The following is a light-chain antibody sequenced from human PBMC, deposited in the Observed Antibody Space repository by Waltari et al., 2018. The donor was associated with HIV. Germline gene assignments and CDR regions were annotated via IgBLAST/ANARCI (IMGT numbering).Light chain of an antibody. V-gene: IGKV3-15*01. CDR2: GAS. J-gene: IGKJ1*01. CDR1: QSVRNN. Sequence: EVVMTQSPATLSVSPGERATLSCRASQSVRNNLAWYQQKPGQAPRLLIYGASTRATGAPARFSGSGSETEFTLTISSLQSEDFAVYYCQQYIDWPPETFGQGTKVEIQ. CDR3: QQYIDWPPET.